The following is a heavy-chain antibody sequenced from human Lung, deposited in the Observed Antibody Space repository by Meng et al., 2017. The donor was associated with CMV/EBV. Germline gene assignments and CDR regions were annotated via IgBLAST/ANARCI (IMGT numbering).Heavy chain of an antibody. CDR1: GGSISSGDYY. CDR2: IYYSGST. J-gene: IGHJ5*02. CDR3: ARDHGPGVVSP. D-gene: IGHD2-2*01. V-gene: IGHV4-30-4*08. Sequence: SETLSLTCTVSGGSISSGDYYWSWIRQPPGKGLEWIGYIYYSGSTYYNPSLKSRVTISVDTSKNQFSLKLSSVTAADTAVYYCARDHGPGVVSPWGQGTLVTVSS.